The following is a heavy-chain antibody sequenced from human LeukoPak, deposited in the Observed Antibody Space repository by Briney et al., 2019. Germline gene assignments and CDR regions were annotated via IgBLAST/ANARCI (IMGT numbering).Heavy chain of an antibody. J-gene: IGHJ4*02. D-gene: IGHD3-16*02. V-gene: IGHV1-24*01. CDR3: ATSLPDTGHLLPTD. CDR2: FDPEDGET. Sequence: ASVKVSCKVSGYTLTELSMHWVRQAPRKGLEWMGGFDPEDGETIYAQKFQGRVTMTEDTSTDTAYMELSSLRSEDTAVYYCATSLPDTGHLLPTDWGQGTLVTVSS. CDR1: GYTLTELS.